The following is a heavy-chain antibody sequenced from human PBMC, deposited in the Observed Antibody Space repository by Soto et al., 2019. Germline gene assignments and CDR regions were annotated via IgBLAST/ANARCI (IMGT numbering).Heavy chain of an antibody. Sequence: ASVKVSCKASGYTFTRYGISWVRQAPGQGLEWMGWISAYNGNTNYAQKLQGRVTMTTDISTSTAYMELRSLRSDDTAMYYCARDLDYGGNSEASDVWGQGTMVTVSS. CDR2: ISAYNGNT. CDR3: ARDLDYGGNSEASDV. V-gene: IGHV1-18*01. CDR1: GYTFTRYG. J-gene: IGHJ3*01. D-gene: IGHD4-17*01.